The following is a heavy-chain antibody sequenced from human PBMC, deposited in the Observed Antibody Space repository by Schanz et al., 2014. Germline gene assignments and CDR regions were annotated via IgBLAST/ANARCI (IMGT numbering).Heavy chain of an antibody. D-gene: IGHD3-3*01. CDR3: ARDRRFFDRDDLYYFDS. CDR1: GYTFTSYG. Sequence: QVQLVQSGAEVKKPGASVKVSCKASGYTFTSYGISWVRQAPGQGLEWMGWISAYNGNTKYPQKLQGRVTMTTDTSTSTAYMALTDLRSEDTAVYYCARDRRFFDRDDLYYFDSWGQGTLVTVSA. J-gene: IGHJ4*02. V-gene: IGHV1-18*01. CDR2: ISAYNGNT.